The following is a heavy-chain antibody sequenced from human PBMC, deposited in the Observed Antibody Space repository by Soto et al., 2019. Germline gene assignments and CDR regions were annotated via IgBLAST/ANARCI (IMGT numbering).Heavy chain of an antibody. V-gene: IGHV3-23*01. J-gene: IGHJ4*02. CDR1: GVTFNSYA. D-gene: IGHD3-10*01. Sequence: EVQLLESGGGLVQPGGSLRLSCGGSGVTFNSYAMTWVLQAPGKGLEWVSAISGSGGTTYYANSVKGRFTISRDQSKDTLYLQMNSLRAEDTAIYYCAKDRHYGSGTYSDSYLDYWGQGTLVTVSS. CDR2: ISGSGGTT. CDR3: AKDRHYGSGTYSDSYLDY.